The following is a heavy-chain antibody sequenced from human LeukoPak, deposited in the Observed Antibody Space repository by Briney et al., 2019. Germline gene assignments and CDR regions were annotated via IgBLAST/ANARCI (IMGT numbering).Heavy chain of an antibody. CDR1: GGSISSYY. D-gene: IGHD5-18*01. J-gene: IGHJ4*02. V-gene: IGHV4-59*12. Sequence: SETLSLTCTVSGGSISSYYWSWIRQPPGKGLEWIGYIYYSGSTNYNPSLKSRVTISVDTSKNQFSLKLRSVTAADTAVYYCARDASRIQLWPLWGQGTLVTVSS. CDR2: IYYSGST. CDR3: ARDASRIQLWPL.